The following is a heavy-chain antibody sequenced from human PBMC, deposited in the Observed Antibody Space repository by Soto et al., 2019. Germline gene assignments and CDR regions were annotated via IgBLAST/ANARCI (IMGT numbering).Heavy chain of an antibody. CDR2: IIPIFGTA. Sequence: VASVKVSCKASGGTFSSYAISWVRQAPGQGLEWMGGIIPIFGTANYAQKFQGRVTITADESTSTAYMELSSLRSEDTAVYYCARVFDSSGYRHDDAFDIWGQGTMVTLSS. V-gene: IGHV1-69*13. J-gene: IGHJ3*02. CDR3: ARVFDSSGYRHDDAFDI. CDR1: GGTFSSYA. D-gene: IGHD3-22*01.